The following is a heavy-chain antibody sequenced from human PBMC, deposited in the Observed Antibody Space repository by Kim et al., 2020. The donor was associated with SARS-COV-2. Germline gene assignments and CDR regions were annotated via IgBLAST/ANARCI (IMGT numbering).Heavy chain of an antibody. J-gene: IGHJ6*02. D-gene: IGHD3-10*01. CDR3: ARGFFSDGFDV. CDR1: RFTFNNYW. Sequence: GGSLRLSCAVSRFTFNNYWINWVRHAPGKGLVWVSRISSDGSITNYADSVKGRFTMSRDNAENTLYLQMNSLRAEDTAVYYCARGFFSDGFDVWGRGNALPVSS. V-gene: IGHV3-74*01. CDR2: ISSDGSIT.